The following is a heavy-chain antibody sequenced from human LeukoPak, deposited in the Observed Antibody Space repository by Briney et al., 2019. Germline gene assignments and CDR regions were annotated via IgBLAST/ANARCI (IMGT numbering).Heavy chain of an antibody. CDR2: IISGDGRT. D-gene: IGHD2-21*02. CDR3: AKEPRHCDVDCFSLLDC. Sequence: PGGSLRLSCATSGFTFSSYSMSWVRQAPGKGLEWVSLIISGDGRTFYADSVKGRFTISRDISKNTVFLQMNSLRAEDTAVYYCAKEPRHCDVDCFSLLDCWGQGTLVTVSS. J-gene: IGHJ4*02. V-gene: IGHV3-23*01. CDR1: GFTFSSYS.